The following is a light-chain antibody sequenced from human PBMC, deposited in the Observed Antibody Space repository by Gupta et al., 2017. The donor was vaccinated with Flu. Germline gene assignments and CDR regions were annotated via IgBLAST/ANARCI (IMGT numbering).Light chain of an antibody. V-gene: IGLV1-47*01. J-gene: IGLJ1*01. CDR2: RDT. CDR3: AAWADSLSGV. Sequence: QSVLTQPTSASGTPGHIVTIPCSGRSSNIVNNYVYWYKQLPGKAPKLRIYRDTQRPSGVPDRFSGSKSGNSASLAISGLRSDDEADYYCAAWADSLSGVFGGGTKVTVL. CDR1: SSNIVNNY.